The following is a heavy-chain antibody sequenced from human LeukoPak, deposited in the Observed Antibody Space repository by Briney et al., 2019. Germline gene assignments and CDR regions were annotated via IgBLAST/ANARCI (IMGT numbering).Heavy chain of an antibody. CDR2: IYPGDSDT. V-gene: IGHV5-51*01. CDR1: GYSFTSYW. CDR3: ARQRCSSTSCYRSYYYYGMDV. Sequence: GESLQISCKGSGYSFTSYWIGWVRQMPGKGLEWMGIIYPGDSDTRYSPSFQGQVTISADKSISTAYLQWSSLKASDTAMYYCARQRCSSTSCYRSYYYYGMDVWGQGTTVTVSS. D-gene: IGHD2-2*01. J-gene: IGHJ6*02.